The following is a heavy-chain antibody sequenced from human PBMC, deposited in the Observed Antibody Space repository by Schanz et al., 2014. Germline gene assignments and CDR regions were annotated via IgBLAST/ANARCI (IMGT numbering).Heavy chain of an antibody. CDR1: GYIFINSG. CDR3: AKAEYDILTDSYSRLDP. J-gene: IGHJ5*02. Sequence: GPEVKKPGATVKVSCKASGYIFINSGISWVRQAPGQGLEWVGWISVYTGNTKYGQKVQGRVTMTADTSTNTAYMELRSLRSDDTAVYYCAKAEYDILTDSYSRLDPWGQGTLVTDSS. D-gene: IGHD3-9*01. CDR2: ISVYTGNT. V-gene: IGHV1-18*01.